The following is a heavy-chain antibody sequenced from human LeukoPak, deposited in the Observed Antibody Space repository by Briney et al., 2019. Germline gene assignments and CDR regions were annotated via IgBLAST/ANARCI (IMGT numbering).Heavy chain of an antibody. D-gene: IGHD5-24*01. V-gene: IGHV4-34*01. CDR2: IKQSENT. Sequence: SETLSLTYAVYGGSFSAYYWTWIRQPPGKGLEWIGEIKQSENTNYNPSLKSRVTISIDPSKNQISLKLNSVTAADTAVYFCAREGLRNAYNPLGYWGQGSLVTVSS. J-gene: IGHJ4*02. CDR1: GGSFSAYY. CDR3: AREGLRNAYNPLGY.